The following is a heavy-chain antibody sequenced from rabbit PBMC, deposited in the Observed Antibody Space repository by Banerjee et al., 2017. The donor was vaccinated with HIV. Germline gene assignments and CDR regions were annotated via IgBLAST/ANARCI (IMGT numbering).Heavy chain of an antibody. CDR3: ARSGDAGCAYAL. CDR1: GFDFSSNA. J-gene: IGHJ4*01. Sequence: QQQLEESGGGLVQPEGSLTLTCTASGFDFSSNAMCWVRQAPGKGLEWIACIYDGSSGSTGYASRAKGRFSISKTSSTTVTLQMTSLTAADTATYFCARSGDAGCAYALWGPGTLVTVS. D-gene: IGHD6-1*01. V-gene: IGHV1S45*01. CDR2: IYDGSSGST.